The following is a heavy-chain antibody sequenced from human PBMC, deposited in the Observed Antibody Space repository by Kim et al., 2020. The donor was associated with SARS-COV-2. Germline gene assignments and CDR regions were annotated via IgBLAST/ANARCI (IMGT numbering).Heavy chain of an antibody. Sequence: SETLSLTCTVSGGSISSSSYYWGWIRQPPGKGLEWIGSIYYSGSTYYNPSLKSRVTISVDTSKNQFSLNLSSVTAADTAVYYCARHGSGYSSGWYGYWGQGTLVTVSS. J-gene: IGHJ4*02. V-gene: IGHV4-39*01. CDR2: IYYSGST. CDR1: GGSISSSSYY. D-gene: IGHD6-19*01. CDR3: ARHGSGYSSGWYGY.